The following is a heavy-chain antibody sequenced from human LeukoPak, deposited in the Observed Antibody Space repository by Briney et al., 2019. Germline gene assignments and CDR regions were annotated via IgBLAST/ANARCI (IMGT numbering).Heavy chain of an antibody. CDR2: INVGNGDT. J-gene: IGHJ4*02. Sequence: ASVKVSCKASGYTFSSYAIHWLRRAPGQRLEWMGWINVGNGDTKYSQKLQGRVTIARDTSASTAYMELSSLRSEDTAIYYCARDRGGTGDFDYWGQGTLVTVSS. V-gene: IGHV1-3*01. D-gene: IGHD7-27*01. CDR1: GYTFSSYA. CDR3: ARDRGGTGDFDY.